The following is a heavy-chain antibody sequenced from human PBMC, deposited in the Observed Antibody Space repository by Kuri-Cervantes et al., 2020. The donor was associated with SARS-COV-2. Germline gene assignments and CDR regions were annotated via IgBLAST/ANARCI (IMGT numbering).Heavy chain of an antibody. J-gene: IGHJ4*02. CDR2: IKRDGSGT. CDR3: ARDRGYGGLRYYFDY. V-gene: IGHV3-74*01. CDR1: GFTFSSFW. D-gene: IGHD5-12*01. Sequence: GESLKISCAASGFTFSSFWMHWVRQAPGKGLVWVSRIKRDGSGTSYADSVKGRFTISRDNSKNTLYLQMNSLRAEDTAVYYCARDRGYGGLRYYFDYWGQGTLVTVSS.